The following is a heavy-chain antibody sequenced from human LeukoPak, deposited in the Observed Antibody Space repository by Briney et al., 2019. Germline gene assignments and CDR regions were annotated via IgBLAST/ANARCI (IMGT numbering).Heavy chain of an antibody. V-gene: IGHV3-23*01. CDR2: ISGSGDST. CDR1: GFTFSNYA. D-gene: IGHD6-19*01. CDR3: ARRSGIAVAGAFDY. Sequence: PWGSLRLSCAASGFTFSNYAMRWVSQAPGKGLEWVSGISGSGDSTYYADSVKGRFTISRDNSKNTLYLQMNSLRAEDTAVYYCARRSGIAVAGAFDYWGQGTLVTVSS. J-gene: IGHJ4*02.